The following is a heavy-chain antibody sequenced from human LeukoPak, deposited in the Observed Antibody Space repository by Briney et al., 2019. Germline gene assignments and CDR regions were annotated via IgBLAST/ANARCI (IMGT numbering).Heavy chain of an antibody. J-gene: IGHJ4*02. CDR2: IYPSGAT. V-gene: IGHV4-39*07. CDR3: AREGAVAGFDY. D-gene: IGHD6-19*01. CDR1: GGSISSSSYY. Sequence: SETLSLTCTVSGGSISSSSYYWGWLRQPPGKGLECIGNIYPSGATYYNPSLKSRVTISLDTSKSQFSLRLSSVTAADTAVYYCAREGAVAGFDYWGQGTLVTVSS.